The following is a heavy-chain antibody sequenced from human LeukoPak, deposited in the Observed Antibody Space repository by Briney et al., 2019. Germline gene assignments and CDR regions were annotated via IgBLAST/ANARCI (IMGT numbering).Heavy chain of an antibody. CDR2: IYHSGST. V-gene: IGHV4-38-2*01. Sequence: SETLSLTCAVSGYSISSGYYWGWIRQPPGKGLEWIGSIYHSGSTYYNPSLKSRVTISVDTSKNQFSLKLSSVTAADTAAYYCGAFWSGYFSFDYWGQGTLVTVSS. CDR3: GAFWSGYFSFDY. J-gene: IGHJ4*02. D-gene: IGHD3-3*01. CDR1: GYSISSGYY.